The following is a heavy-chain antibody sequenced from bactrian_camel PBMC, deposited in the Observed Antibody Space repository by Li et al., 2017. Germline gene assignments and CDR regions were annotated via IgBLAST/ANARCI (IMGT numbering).Heavy chain of an antibody. Sequence: QVQLVESGGGSVEAGGSVRLSCTASGYTDSVNVMGWWRQAAGKEREGVACISTGGGDTMYADAVKGRFTVSHDNAKNTAYLQMDNLKPEDTAMYYCAVGAAMNDFHSQEVYWGQGTQVTVS. CDR2: ISTGGGDT. D-gene: IGHD3*01. V-gene: IGHV3S54*01. CDR3: AVGAAMNDFHSQEVY. J-gene: IGHJ4*01. CDR1: GYTDSVNV.